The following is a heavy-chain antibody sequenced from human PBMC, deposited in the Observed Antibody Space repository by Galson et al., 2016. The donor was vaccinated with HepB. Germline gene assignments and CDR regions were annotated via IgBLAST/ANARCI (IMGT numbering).Heavy chain of an antibody. D-gene: IGHD3-3*02. Sequence: SLRLSCAASGFTFGDYAMHWVRQGPGTGLEWVSGISTNSGRKGYADSVKARFTISRDNARNSLYLQMNSLRNEDTALYYCAQEMSDVLAFLEGRQSGALGAFNIWGQGTLVTVSS. CDR2: ISTNSGRK. CDR3: AQEMSDVLAFLEGRQSGALGAFNI. CDR1: GFTFGDYA. J-gene: IGHJ4*02. V-gene: IGHV3-9*01.